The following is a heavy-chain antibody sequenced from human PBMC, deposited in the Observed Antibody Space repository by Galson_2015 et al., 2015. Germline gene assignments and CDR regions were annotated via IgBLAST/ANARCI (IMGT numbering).Heavy chain of an antibody. D-gene: IGHD1-1*01. V-gene: IGHV3-48*03. Sequence: SLRLSCAVSGFTFTSHELNWVRQAPGKGLEWVSYISASGSTIYYADSVKGRFTISRDIAYNSLYLQLNSLRVEDTAVYYCARGWNLFDYWGQGALVAVSS. J-gene: IGHJ4*02. CDR2: ISASGSTI. CDR1: GFTFTSHE. CDR3: ARGWNLFDY.